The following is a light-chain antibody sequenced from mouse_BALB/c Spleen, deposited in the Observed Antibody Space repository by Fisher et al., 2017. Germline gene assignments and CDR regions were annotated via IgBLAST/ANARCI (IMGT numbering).Light chain of an antibody. CDR1: SSVSY. CDR3: HQRSSYPMYT. CDR2: LTS. V-gene: IGKV4-68*01. J-gene: IGKJ2*01. Sequence: IVITQTPALMSASPGEKVTMTCSASSSVSYMYWYQQKPRSSPKPWIYLTSNLASGVPARFSGSGSGTSYSLTISSMEAEDAATYYCHQRSSYPMYTFGGGTKLEIK.